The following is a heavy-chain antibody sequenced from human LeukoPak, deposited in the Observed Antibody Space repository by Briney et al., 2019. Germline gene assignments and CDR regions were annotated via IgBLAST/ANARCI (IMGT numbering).Heavy chain of an antibody. Sequence: GGSLRLSCAASGFTFSSYAMSWVRQAPGKGLEWVSAISGSGGSTYYADSVKGRFTISRDNSKNTLYPQMNSLRAEDTAVYYCAKDPGGYSYGLRGNWFDPWGQGTLVTVSS. CDR3: AKDPGGYSYGLRGNWFDP. CDR2: ISGSGGST. J-gene: IGHJ5*02. D-gene: IGHD5-18*01. V-gene: IGHV3-23*01. CDR1: GFTFSSYA.